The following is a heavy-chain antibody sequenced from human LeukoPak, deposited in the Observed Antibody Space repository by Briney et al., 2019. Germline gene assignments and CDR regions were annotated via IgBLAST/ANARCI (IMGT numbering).Heavy chain of an antibody. CDR3: TRDQTPYY. CDR1: GFTFGDYA. Sequence: GGSLRLSCTASGFTFGDYAMTWVRQAPGKGLEWVGFIRSKIYGGTPEYAASVKGRFTISGDDSKGVAYLQMNSLKTEDTAVYYCTRDQTPYYWGQGTLVTVSS. J-gene: IGHJ4*02. CDR2: IRSKIYGGTP. V-gene: IGHV3-49*04.